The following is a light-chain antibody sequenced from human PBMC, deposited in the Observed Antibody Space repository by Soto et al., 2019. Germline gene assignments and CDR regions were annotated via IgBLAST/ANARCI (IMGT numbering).Light chain of an antibody. CDR2: DVS. Sequence: QSALTQPRSVSGSPGQSVTISCTGTSGDVGGYNFVSWYQQHPGKAPTLMIFDVSQRPSGVPDRFSGSKSGNTASLTISGLQADDEADHYCCSYGGSYTWVFGGGTKLTVL. CDR3: CSYGGSYTWV. J-gene: IGLJ3*02. V-gene: IGLV2-11*01. CDR1: SGDVGGYNF.